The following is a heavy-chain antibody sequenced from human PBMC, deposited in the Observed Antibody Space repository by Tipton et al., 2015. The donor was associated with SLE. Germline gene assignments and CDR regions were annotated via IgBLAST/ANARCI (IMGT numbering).Heavy chain of an antibody. CDR2: ISYDGTNK. CDR3: ASYSSTFGY. CDR1: GFSFGHFA. D-gene: IGHD6-13*01. V-gene: IGHV3-33*05. Sequence: SLRLSCAASGFSFGHFAMHWVRQAPGKGLEWVAVISYDGTNKYYSDSVKGRFTISRVNSKNTLYLQMNSLRAEDTAVYYCASYSSTFGYWGQGTLVTVSS. J-gene: IGHJ4*02.